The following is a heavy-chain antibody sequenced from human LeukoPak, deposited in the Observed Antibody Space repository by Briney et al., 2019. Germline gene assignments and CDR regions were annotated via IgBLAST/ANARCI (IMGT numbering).Heavy chain of an antibody. V-gene: IGHV1-46*01. J-gene: IGHJ4*02. D-gene: IGHD5-18*01. CDR2: INPSGGTT. Sequence: GASVKVSCKASGCTFTSYYMHWVRQAPGQGLEWMGIINPSGGTTSYAQNFQGRVTMTRDTSTSTVYMELSSLRSEDTAVYYCAREIGPRQLHLWGSAFDYWGQGTLVTVSS. CDR1: GCTFTSYY. CDR3: AREIGPRQLHLWGSAFDY.